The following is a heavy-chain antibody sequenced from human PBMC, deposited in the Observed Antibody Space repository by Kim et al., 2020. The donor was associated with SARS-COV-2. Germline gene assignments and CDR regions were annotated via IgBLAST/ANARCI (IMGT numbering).Heavy chain of an antibody. J-gene: IGHJ5*02. D-gene: IGHD1-1*01. Sequence: GGSLRLSCAASGFSFTSYTMNWVRQAPGKGLEWISTIGDYSSFIYYADSVKGRFTISRDDTKNSLYLQMNSLRAEDTAVYYCARDSFAGTSPPADHWGQGTLVAVSS. CDR1: GFSFTSYT. CDR2: IGDYSSFI. CDR3: ARDSFAGTSPPADH. V-gene: IGHV3-21*01.